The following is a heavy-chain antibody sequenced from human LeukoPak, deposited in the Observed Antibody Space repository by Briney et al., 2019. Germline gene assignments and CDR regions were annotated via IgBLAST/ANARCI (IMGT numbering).Heavy chain of an antibody. V-gene: IGHV4-34*01. D-gene: IGHD5-18*01. CDR3: ARLYSYGYWFDP. J-gene: IGHJ5*02. CDR2: IYYSGST. Sequence: PSETLSLTCVVSGASFSNNHWSWIRQTPGTGLEWIGGIYYSGSTYYKPSLKSRVTISVDASKSQFSLKLSSVTAADTAVYYCARLYSYGYWFDPWGQGSLVTVAS. CDR1: GASFSNNH.